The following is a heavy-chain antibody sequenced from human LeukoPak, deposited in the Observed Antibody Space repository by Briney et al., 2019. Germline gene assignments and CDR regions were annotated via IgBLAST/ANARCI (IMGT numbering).Heavy chain of an antibody. CDR1: GFTFSSYE. Sequence: GGSLRLSCAASGFTFSSYEMNWVRQAPGKGLEWVSCISSSGSTIYYADSVKGRFTISRDNAKNSLYLQMNSLRAEDTAVYYCASHLWFGELLGWGQGTLVTVSS. CDR2: ISSSGSTI. J-gene: IGHJ4*02. D-gene: IGHD3-10*01. CDR3: ASHLWFGELLG. V-gene: IGHV3-48*03.